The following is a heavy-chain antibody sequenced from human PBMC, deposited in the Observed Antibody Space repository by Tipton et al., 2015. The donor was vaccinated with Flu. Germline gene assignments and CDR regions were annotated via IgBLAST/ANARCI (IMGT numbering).Heavy chain of an antibody. CDR2: IYYSGNT. CDR3: VRQYDLLTHYSYGMDV. D-gene: IGHD3-9*01. CDR1: GGSISSISHY. J-gene: IGHJ6*02. Sequence: TLSLTCTVSGGSISSISHYWGWIRQSPGKGLEWIVSIYYSGNTYYNPSLKSRVTISVDTSKNQFSLKLSSVTAADTAVYYCVRQYDLLTHYSYGMDVWGQGITVTVSS. V-gene: IGHV4-39*07.